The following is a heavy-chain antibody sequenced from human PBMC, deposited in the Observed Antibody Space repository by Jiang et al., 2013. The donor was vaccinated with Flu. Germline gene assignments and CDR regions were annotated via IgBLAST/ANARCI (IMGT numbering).Heavy chain of an antibody. CDR2: ISDSGGST. Sequence: RLSCAASGFTFSRYAMNWVRQAPGKGLEWVSGISDSGGSTNYADSVKGRFTISRDNSENTLYLQMNSLRAEDTAVYYCARDRGRDHNSGSYSNSAHYYYMDVWGKGTTVTVSS. CDR3: ARDRGRDHNSGSYSNSAHYYYMDV. J-gene: IGHJ6*03. CDR1: GFTFSRYA. D-gene: IGHD3-10*01. V-gene: IGHV3-23*01.